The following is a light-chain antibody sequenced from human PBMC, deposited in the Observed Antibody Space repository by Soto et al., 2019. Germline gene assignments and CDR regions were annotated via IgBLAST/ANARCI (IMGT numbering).Light chain of an antibody. Sequence: DIQMTQSHSTLSASVGDRVTITCRASQTISSWLAWHQKKPGKAPKLLIYDAYSLESGVPSRFSGSGSGTDFNLTISRLETEDCAVYEGQQRSNWTITFCPLTRREIK. CDR2: DAY. V-gene: IGKV1-5*01. CDR1: QTISSW. CDR3: QQRSNWTIT. J-gene: IGKJ5*01.